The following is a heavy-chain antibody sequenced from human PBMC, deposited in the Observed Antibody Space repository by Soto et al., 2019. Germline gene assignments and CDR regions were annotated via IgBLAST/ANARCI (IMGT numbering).Heavy chain of an antibody. CDR2: IYHSGST. D-gene: IGHD3-10*01. J-gene: IGHJ6*02. CDR3: ARDRPMVRGVTNYYYYYGMDV. CDR1: GGSISSSNW. V-gene: IGHV4-4*02. Sequence: ETLSLTGAVSGGSISSSNWWSWVRQPPGKGLEWIGEIYHSGSTNYNPSLKSRVTISVDKSKNQFSLKLSSVTAADTAVYYCARDRPMVRGVTNYYYYYGMDVWGQGTTVTVSS.